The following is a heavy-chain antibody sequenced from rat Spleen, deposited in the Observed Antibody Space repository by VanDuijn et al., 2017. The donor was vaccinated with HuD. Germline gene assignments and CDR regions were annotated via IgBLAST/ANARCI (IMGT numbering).Heavy chain of an antibody. CDR3: TVLTIAAY. D-gene: IGHD1-2*01. V-gene: IGHV10-10*01. CDR1: GFTFSNYW. J-gene: IGHJ2*01. CDR2: ITNKNYNYAT. Sequence: EVQLVETGGGLVQPGRSLKLSCVASGFTFSNYWMYWIRQAPGKGLDLVADITNKNYNYATYYAESVKDRFTISRDDSQSMVYLQMDNLKTEDTALYYCTVLTIAAYWGQGVMVTVSS.